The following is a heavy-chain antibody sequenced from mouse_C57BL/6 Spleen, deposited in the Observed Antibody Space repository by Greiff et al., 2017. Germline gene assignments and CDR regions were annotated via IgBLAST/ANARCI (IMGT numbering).Heavy chain of an antibody. J-gene: IGHJ4*01. CDR2: IDPANGNT. V-gene: IGHV14-3*01. CDR3: ARDGFDYYGSSSYAMDY. CDR1: GFNIKNTY. D-gene: IGHD1-1*01. Sequence: VQLQQSVAELVRPGASVKLSCTASGFNIKNTYMHWVKQRPEQGLEWIGSIDPANGNTKYAPKFQGKATITADTSSNTAYLQLSSLTSEDTAIYYCARDGFDYYGSSSYAMDYWGQGTSVTVSS.